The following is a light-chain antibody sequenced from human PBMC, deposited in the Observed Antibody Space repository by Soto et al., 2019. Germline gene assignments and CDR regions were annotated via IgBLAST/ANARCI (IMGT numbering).Light chain of an antibody. Sequence: QTVVTQEPSFSVSPGRTVTLTCGLSSGSVSTSYYPSWYQQTPGQAPRTLIYSTNTRSSGVPDRFSGSILGNKAALTFAGAQADDEFDYYCGLYMGSGIWFFGGGTKLTVL. V-gene: IGLV8-61*01. CDR3: GLYMGSGIWF. J-gene: IGLJ2*01. CDR2: STN. CDR1: SGSVSTSYY.